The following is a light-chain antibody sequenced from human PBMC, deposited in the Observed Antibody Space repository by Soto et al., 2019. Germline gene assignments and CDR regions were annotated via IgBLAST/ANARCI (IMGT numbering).Light chain of an antibody. Sequence: DIEMTQSPDSLSVSLGERATINCRSSQSVLHSSNGNNYIAWYQQKPGQAPRLLIYGASSRATGIPDRFSGSGSGTDFTLTISRLEPEDFAVYYCHYYDDSPPFPFGPGTKLDIK. J-gene: IGKJ3*01. CDR1: QSVLHSSNGNNY. V-gene: IGKV4-1*01. CDR3: HYYDDSPPFP. CDR2: GAS.